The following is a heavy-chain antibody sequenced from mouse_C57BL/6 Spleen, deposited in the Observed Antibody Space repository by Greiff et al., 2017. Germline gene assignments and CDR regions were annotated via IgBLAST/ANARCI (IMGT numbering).Heavy chain of an antibody. CDR1: GYTFTDYY. CDR2: INPNNGGT. D-gene: IGHD2-1*01. CDR3: ARGFYGNYGHYLDY. Sequence: EVQLQQSGPELVKPGASVKISCKASGYTFTDYYMNWVKQSHGQSLEWIGDINPNNGGTSYNQKFKGKATLTVDKSSSTAYMELRSLTSEDSAVYYCARGFYGNYGHYLDYWGQGTTLTVSA. V-gene: IGHV1-26*01. J-gene: IGHJ2*01.